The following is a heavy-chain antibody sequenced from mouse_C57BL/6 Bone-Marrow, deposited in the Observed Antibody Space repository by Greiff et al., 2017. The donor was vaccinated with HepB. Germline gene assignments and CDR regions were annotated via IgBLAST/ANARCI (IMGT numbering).Heavy chain of an antibody. CDR1: GFTFSDYG. J-gene: IGHJ3*01. CDR3: ARGCYYYGSWFAY. V-gene: IGHV5-17*01. D-gene: IGHD1-1*01. CDR2: ISSGSSTI. Sequence: EVKLVESGGGLVKPGGSLKLSCAASGFTFSDYGMHWVRQAPEKGLEWVAYISSGSSTIYYADTVKGRFTISRDNAKNTLFLKMTSLRSEDTAMYYCARGCYYYGSWFAYWGQGTLVTVSA.